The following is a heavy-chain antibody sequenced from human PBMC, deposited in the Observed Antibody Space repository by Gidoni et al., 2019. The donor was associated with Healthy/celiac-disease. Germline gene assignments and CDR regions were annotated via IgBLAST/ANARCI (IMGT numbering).Heavy chain of an antibody. V-gene: IGHV4-34*01. CDR3: ARGLRYCSSTSCPFTARRNFDY. Sequence: QVQLQQWGAGLLKPSETLSLTCAVYGGSFSGYYWSWIRQPPGKGLEWIGEINHSGSTNYNPSLKSRVTISVDTSKNQFSLKLSSVTAADTAVYYCARGLRYCSSTSCPFTARRNFDYWGQGTLVTVSS. J-gene: IGHJ4*02. D-gene: IGHD2-2*01. CDR1: GGSFSGYY. CDR2: INHSGST.